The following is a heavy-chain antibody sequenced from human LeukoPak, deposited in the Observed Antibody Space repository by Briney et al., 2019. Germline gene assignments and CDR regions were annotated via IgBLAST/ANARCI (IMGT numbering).Heavy chain of an antibody. D-gene: IGHD6-13*01. CDR2: ISSSSTYI. Sequence: PGGSLRLSCAASGFTFSRSSMNWVRQAPGKGLEWVSSISSSSTYIYHADSVKGRFTISRDNSKNTLYLQMNSLRAEDTAVYYCAKDGGIAEAGGWFDPWGQGTLVTVSS. CDR1: GFTFSRSS. CDR3: AKDGGIAEAGGWFDP. V-gene: IGHV3-21*04. J-gene: IGHJ5*02.